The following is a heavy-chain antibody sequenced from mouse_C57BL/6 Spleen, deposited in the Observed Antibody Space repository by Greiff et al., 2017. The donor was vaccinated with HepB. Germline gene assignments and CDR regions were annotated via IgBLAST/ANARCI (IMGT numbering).Heavy chain of an antibody. CDR2: ISDGGSYT. J-gene: IGHJ3*01. CDR3: AIKERGRFAY. D-gene: IGHD1-3*01. CDR1: GFTFSSYA. V-gene: IGHV5-4*03. Sequence: EVMLVESGGGLVKPGGSLKLSCAASGFTFSSYAMSWVRQTPEKRLEWVATISDGGSYTYYPDNVKGRFTISRDNAKNNLYLQMSHLKSEDTAMYYCAIKERGRFAYWIQGTLVTVSA.